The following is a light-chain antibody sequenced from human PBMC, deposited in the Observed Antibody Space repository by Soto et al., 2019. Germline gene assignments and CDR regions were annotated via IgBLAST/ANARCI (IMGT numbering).Light chain of an antibody. V-gene: IGLV2-8*01. CDR3: SLYAGSNNVV. Sequence: QSALTQPPSASGSPGQSVAISCTGTSSDIGAYKFVSWYQQHPGKAPNLIIYEVSIRPSGVPDRFSGSKSGNTASLTVSGLLAEDEADYYCSLYAGSNNVVFGGGTKLTVL. CDR1: SSDIGAYKF. J-gene: IGLJ2*01. CDR2: EVS.